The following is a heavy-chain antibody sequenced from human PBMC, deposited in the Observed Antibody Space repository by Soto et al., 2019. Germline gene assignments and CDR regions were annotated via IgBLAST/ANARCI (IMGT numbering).Heavy chain of an antibody. CDR3: ARDYDRSAYPRYYFDY. D-gene: IGHD3-22*01. Sequence: ASVKVSCKASRYTFTSYYMHWVRQAPGQGLEWMGIINPSGGSTSYAQKFQGRVTMTRDTSTSTVYMELSSLRSEDTAVYYCARDYDRSAYPRYYFDYWGQGTLVTLSS. CDR1: RYTFTSYY. CDR2: INPSGGST. J-gene: IGHJ4*02. V-gene: IGHV1-46*01.